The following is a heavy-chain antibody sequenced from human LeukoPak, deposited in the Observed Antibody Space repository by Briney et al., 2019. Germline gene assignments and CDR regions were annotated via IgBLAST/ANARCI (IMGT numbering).Heavy chain of an antibody. Sequence: GGSLRLSCAASGFTFSSYIMNWVRQAPGKGLEWVSSISSSSSHIYYTDSVKGRFTISRGNAKNSLYLQMNSLRAEDTAVYYCARDVVGAAAGTSAFDIWGQGTMVTVSS. CDR2: ISSSSSHI. D-gene: IGHD6-13*01. CDR3: ARDVVGAAAGTSAFDI. V-gene: IGHV3-21*01. CDR1: GFTFSSYI. J-gene: IGHJ3*02.